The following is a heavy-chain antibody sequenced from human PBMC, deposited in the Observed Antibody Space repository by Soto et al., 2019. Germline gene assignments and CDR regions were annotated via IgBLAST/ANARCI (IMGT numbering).Heavy chain of an antibody. J-gene: IGHJ4*02. CDR1: GFTLSNAW. V-gene: IGHV3-15*01. Sequence: EVQLEESGGGPVEPGGSLRLSCAASGFTLSNAWMNWVRHTPGRGLEWVGRIKSRSDGGTPDYGAPVKGRFTISRDDSLNTVYLRMNSLTAEDTGVYYCTTDTRRISVFGVPWDSWGQGTLVPVSS. D-gene: IGHD3-3*01. CDR2: IKSRSDGGTP. CDR3: TTDTRRISVFGVPWDS.